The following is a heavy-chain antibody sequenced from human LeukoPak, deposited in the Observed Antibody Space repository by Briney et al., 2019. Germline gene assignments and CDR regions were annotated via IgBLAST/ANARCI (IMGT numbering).Heavy chain of an antibody. CDR2: IYYSGST. CDR3: ARGIVVWAPYDAFDI. CDR1: GGSISSYY. Sequence: KPSETLSLTCIVSGGSISSYYWSWIRQPPGKGLEWIGYIYYSGSTNYNPSLKSRVTISVDTSKNQFSLKLSSVTAADTAVYYCARGIVVWAPYDAFDIWGQGTMVTVSS. D-gene: IGHD3-22*01. V-gene: IGHV4-59*01. J-gene: IGHJ3*02.